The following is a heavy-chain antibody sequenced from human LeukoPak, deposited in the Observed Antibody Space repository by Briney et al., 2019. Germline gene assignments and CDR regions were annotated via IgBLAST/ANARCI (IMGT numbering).Heavy chain of an antibody. CDR2: TYYRSKWTI. J-gene: IGHJ3*01. D-gene: IGHD2-15*01. CDR1: GDSVFTNSVA. CDR3: ARGKYSGFDL. Sequence: SQTLSLTFAISGDSVFTNSVAWNWIRQSPSRGLEWLGRTYYRSKWTIDYAVSVRSRITINPDTSKNQFSLQLNSVTPDDTALYYCARGKYSGFDLWGQGTMVTVSS. V-gene: IGHV6-1*01.